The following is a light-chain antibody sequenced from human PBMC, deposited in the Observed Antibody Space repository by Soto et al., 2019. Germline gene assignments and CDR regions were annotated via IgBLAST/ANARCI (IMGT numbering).Light chain of an antibody. CDR2: DAS. CDR3: QRYHSHPPT. J-gene: IGKJ5*01. CDR1: RDIGKD. V-gene: IGKV1-33*01. Sequence: DIQMTQSPSSLSASVGDRVIITCQARRDIGKDLNWFQEKQGKPPKLLIYDASNLQTGVPSRFRGSRSGKDFIFPISRLAPEDFATHHCQRYHSHPPTFGQGTRLEIK.